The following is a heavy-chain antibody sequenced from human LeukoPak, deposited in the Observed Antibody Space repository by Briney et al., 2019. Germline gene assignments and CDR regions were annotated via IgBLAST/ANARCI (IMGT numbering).Heavy chain of an antibody. CDR2: ISSDGSST. V-gene: IGHV3-74*01. CDR3: AKDPTDFDSSGQTYFDY. Sequence: GGSLRLSCAASGFTFSRSWMCWVRQTPGKGLVWVSRISSDGSSTDYADSVRGRFTISRDNSKNTLYLQMNSLRAEDTAVYYCAKDPTDFDSSGQTYFDYWGQGSLVTVSS. CDR1: GFTFSRSW. J-gene: IGHJ4*02. D-gene: IGHD3-22*01.